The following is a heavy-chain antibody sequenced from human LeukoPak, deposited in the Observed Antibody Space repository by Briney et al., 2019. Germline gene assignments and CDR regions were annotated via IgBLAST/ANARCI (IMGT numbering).Heavy chain of an antibody. J-gene: IGHJ3*02. CDR3: AKIGTTGTPDAFDI. D-gene: IGHD1-1*01. Sequence: GGSLRLSCAASGFTFSSYGMHWVRQPPGKGLEGVAFIRYDGSNKYYADSVKGRFTISRDNSKNTLYLQMNSLRAEDTAVYYCAKIGTTGTPDAFDIWGQGTMVTVSS. V-gene: IGHV3-30*02. CDR1: GFTFSSYG. CDR2: IRYDGSNK.